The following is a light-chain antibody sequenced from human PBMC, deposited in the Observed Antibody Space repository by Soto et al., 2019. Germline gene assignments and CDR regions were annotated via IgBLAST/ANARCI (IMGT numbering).Light chain of an antibody. J-gene: IGKJ5*01. CDR3: QQRSDWPLIT. CDR1: QSVSSRY. Sequence: EIVLTQSPGTLSLSPGERATLSCRASQSVSSRYLAWYQQKPGQAPRLLIYEALNRATGIPARFSGSGSLTRFTLTISSLEPEDSAVYYCQQRSDWPLITFGQGTRLEIK. V-gene: IGKV3-11*01. CDR2: EAL.